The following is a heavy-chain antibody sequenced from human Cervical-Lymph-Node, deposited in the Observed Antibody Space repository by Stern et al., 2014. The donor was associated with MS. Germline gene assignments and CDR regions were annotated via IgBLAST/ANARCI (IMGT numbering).Heavy chain of an antibody. CDR1: GYTFTYYA. CDR2: ISPYNGNT. CDR3: ARDDDYTRRAIDY. Sequence: EQLVESGAEVKKPGASVNVSCKTSGYTFTYYAISWIRQAPGQGLEWVGWISPYNGNTNFVQKRQGRVAMTTDTSTSTAYMELRSLRSDDTAVYYCARDDDYTRRAIDYWGQGTLVTVSS. V-gene: IGHV1-18*01. J-gene: IGHJ4*02. D-gene: IGHD4-11*01.